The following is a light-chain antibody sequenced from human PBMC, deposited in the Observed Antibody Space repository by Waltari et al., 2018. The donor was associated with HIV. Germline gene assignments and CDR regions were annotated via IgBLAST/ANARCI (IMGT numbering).Light chain of an antibody. J-gene: IGLJ2*01. Sequence: SYELTQPPSVSVSPGQTASITYSGNKLGHKFVCWYQQRPGQSPAVVMYQDSRRPSGIPERFSGSNSGNTATLTISGTQAMDEADYYCQAWGSSPVFGGGTKLTVL. V-gene: IGLV3-1*01. CDR1: KLGHKF. CDR3: QAWGSSPV. CDR2: QDS.